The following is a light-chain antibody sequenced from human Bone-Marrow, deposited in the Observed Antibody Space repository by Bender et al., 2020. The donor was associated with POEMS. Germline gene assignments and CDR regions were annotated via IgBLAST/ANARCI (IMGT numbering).Light chain of an antibody. V-gene: IGLV1-44*01. Sequence: QSMLTQPPSASGTPGQRVTISCSNIRSYTVNWYQQVPGSAPRLVVYSNYQRPSGVPARFSGSKSGTSASLAISDIQSEDEGDYYCSSWDDSLSGWVFGGGTKLTVL. CDR1: SNIRSYT. CDR3: SSWDDSLSGWV. J-gene: IGLJ3*02. CDR2: SNY.